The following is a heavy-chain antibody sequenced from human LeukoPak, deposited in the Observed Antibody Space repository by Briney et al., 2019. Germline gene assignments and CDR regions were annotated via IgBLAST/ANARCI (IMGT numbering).Heavy chain of an antibody. V-gene: IGHV3-66*04. CDR3: ARHREISTRDFES. CDR2: IYSGGSA. CDR1: GFTFSSYA. Sequence: GRSLRLSCAASGFTFSSYAMSWVRQAPGKGPEWVSLIYSGGSAYYADSVRGRFTISRDNSKNTLYLQMESLRAEDTAVYYCARHREISTRDFESWGQGTLVTVSS. J-gene: IGHJ4*02. D-gene: IGHD2-2*01.